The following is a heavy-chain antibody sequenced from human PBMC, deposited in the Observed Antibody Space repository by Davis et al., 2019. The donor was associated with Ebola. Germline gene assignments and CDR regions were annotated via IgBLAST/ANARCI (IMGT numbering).Heavy chain of an antibody. V-gene: IGHV3-23*01. D-gene: IGHD4-11*01. CDR1: GFTFSSYA. CDR3: ARGNNYAGDY. Sequence: GESLKISCAVSGFTFSSYAMTWVRQAPGKGLEWVSGISGTGGSTYYADSVKGRFTISRDNSKNTLYLQMNGLRDEDTAVYYCARGNNYAGDYWGQGTLVTVSS. CDR2: ISGTGGST. J-gene: IGHJ4*02.